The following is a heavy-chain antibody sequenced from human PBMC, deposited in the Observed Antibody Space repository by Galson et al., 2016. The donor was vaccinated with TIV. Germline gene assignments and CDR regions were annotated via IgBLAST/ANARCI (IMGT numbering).Heavy chain of an antibody. Sequence: SVKVSCKASGDTFSTYPFNWVRQAPGQGLEWVGGFIPLFGTANYAQKFQGRVTITADESTSTLYMEVSSLRSEDTAVYYCAKDRNTAMDTYHYYYRMDVWGQATTVIVSS. D-gene: IGHD5-18*01. V-gene: IGHV1-69*13. J-gene: IGHJ6*02. CDR2: FIPLFGTA. CDR3: AKDRNTAMDTYHYYYRMDV. CDR1: GDTFSTYP.